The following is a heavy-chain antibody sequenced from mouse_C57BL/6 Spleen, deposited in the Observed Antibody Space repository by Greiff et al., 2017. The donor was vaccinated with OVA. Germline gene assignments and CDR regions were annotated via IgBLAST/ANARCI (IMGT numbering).Heavy chain of an antibody. CDR3: AYDYDRAYYAMDY. CDR2: IHPNSGST. V-gene: IGHV1-64*01. Sequence: QVQLQQPGAELVKPGASVKLSCKASGYTFTSYWMHWVKQRPGQGLEWIGMIHPNSGSTNYNEKFKSKATLTVDKSSSTAYMQLSSLTSEDSAVYYCAYDYDRAYYAMDYWGQGTSVTVSS. CDR1: GYTFTSYW. D-gene: IGHD2-4*01. J-gene: IGHJ4*01.